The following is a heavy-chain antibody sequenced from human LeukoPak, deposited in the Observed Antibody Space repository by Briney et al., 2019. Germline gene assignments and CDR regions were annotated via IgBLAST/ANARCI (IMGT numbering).Heavy chain of an antibody. CDR3: AKVGSGSYYLDY. Sequence: GGSLRPSCAASGFTFSSYGMHWVRQAPGKGLEWVAVISYDGSNKYYADSVKGRFTISRDNSKNTLYLQMNSLRAEDTAVYYCAKVGSGSYYLDYWGQGTLVTVSS. CDR2: ISYDGSNK. J-gene: IGHJ4*02. D-gene: IGHD3-10*01. V-gene: IGHV3-30*18. CDR1: GFTFSSYG.